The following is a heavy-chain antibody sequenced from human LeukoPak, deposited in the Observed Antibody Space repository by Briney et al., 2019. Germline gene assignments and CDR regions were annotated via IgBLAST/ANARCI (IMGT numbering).Heavy chain of an antibody. CDR1: GGSISSYY. CDR3: ARKSVAVRDAFDI. V-gene: IGHV4-59*01. Sequence: SETLSLTCTVSGGSISSYYWSWIRQPPGKGLEWIGYIYYSGSTNYNPSLKSRVTISVDTSKNQFSLKLNSVTAADTAMYYCARKSVAVRDAFDIWGQGTVVTVSS. CDR2: IYYSGST. D-gene: IGHD6-19*01. J-gene: IGHJ3*02.